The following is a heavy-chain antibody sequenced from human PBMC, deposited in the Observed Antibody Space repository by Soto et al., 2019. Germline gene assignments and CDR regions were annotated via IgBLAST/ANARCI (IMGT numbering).Heavy chain of an antibody. V-gene: IGHV4-30-4*01. CDR1: GGSISSGDYY. D-gene: IGHD6-19*01. CDR3: ARDPKTIAVAGTPYYYGMDV. Sequence: SEILSLTCTVSGGSISSGDYYWSWIRQPPGKGLEWIGYIYYSGSTYYNPSLKSRVTISVDTSKNQFSLKLSSVTAADTAVYYCARDPKTIAVAGTPYYYGMDVWGQGTTVTVSS. J-gene: IGHJ6*02. CDR2: IYYSGST.